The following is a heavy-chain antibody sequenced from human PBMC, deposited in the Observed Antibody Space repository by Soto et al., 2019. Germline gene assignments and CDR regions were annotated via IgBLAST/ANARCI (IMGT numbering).Heavy chain of an antibody. J-gene: IGHJ4*02. CDR1: GFTFSSFA. Sequence: LRLSCAASGFTFSSFAMHWVRQAPGKGLEWVAVTWYDGSNIKYADSVKGRFTISRDNSKNTLFLQLNSLGVDDTAVYYCARGPLAADAPGVAGYFDHWGQGTLVTVSS. CDR3: ARGPLAADAPGVAGYFDH. CDR2: TWYDGSNI. D-gene: IGHD6-13*01. V-gene: IGHV3-33*01.